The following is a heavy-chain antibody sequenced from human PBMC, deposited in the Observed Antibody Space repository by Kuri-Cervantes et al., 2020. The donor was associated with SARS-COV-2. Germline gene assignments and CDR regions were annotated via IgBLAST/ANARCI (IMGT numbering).Heavy chain of an antibody. V-gene: IGHV1-58*01. CDR3: ARALTIFSPGYFDY. CDR1: GFTFGSSA. D-gene: IGHD3-3*01. Sequence: SVKVSCKASGFTFGSSAVQWVRQTRGQGLEWLGLIVVGSGNTDYAQKFQGRVTITADESTSTAYMELSSLRSEDTAVYYCARALTIFSPGYFDYWGQGTLVTVSS. CDR2: IVVGSGNT. J-gene: IGHJ4*02.